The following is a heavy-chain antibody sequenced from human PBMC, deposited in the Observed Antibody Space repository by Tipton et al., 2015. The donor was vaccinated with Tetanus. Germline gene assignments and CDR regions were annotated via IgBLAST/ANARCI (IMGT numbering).Heavy chain of an antibody. D-gene: IGHD6-13*01. V-gene: IGHV4-38-2*01. Sequence: TLSLTCDVSGYYISGGHYWGWIRYSPEKGMEWIGNIYHSGNTYYNPSLKSRVIMSVDTSKNQVFLRLTFVTAADTAVYFCTRGSGYPDSRTFFDPWGQGTLVIVSS. J-gene: IGHJ5*02. CDR3: TRGSGYPDSRTFFDP. CDR2: IYHSGNT. CDR1: GYYISGGHY.